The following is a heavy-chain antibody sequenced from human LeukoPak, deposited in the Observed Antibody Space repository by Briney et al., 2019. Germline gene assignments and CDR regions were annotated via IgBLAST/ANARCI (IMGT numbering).Heavy chain of an antibody. D-gene: IGHD3-3*01. J-gene: IGHJ4*02. V-gene: IGHV4-38-2*02. CDR3: ARGLTIFGVVTPQGHYFDY. Sequence: PSETLSLTCTVSGYSISSGYYWGWIRQPPGKGLEWIGSIYHSGSTYYNPSLKSRVTISVDTSKNQFSLKLSSVTAADTAVCYCARGLTIFGVVTPQGHYFDYWGQGTLVTVSS. CDR1: GYSISSGYY. CDR2: IYHSGST.